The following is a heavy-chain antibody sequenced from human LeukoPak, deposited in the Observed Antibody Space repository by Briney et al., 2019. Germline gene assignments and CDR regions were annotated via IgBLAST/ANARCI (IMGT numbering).Heavy chain of an antibody. CDR1: GFTCRGYG. Sequence: GGSLRLSCAASGFTCRGYGMHWVRQTPGRGLEWVSAIETDGSATTYVDSVEGRFSISRDNAKNILFLQMNSLRVEDTAVYYCARGGGYRLDYWGQGTLVTVSS. V-gene: IGHV3-74*01. D-gene: IGHD6-25*01. CDR3: ARGGGYRLDY. CDR2: IETDGSAT. J-gene: IGHJ4*02.